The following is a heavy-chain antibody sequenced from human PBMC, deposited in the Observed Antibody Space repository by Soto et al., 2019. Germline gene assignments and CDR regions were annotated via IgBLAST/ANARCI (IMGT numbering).Heavy chain of an antibody. V-gene: IGHV3-21*02. CDR3: ARDSRLRDRGVMRGSVGLDV. J-gene: IGHJ6*02. D-gene: IGHD3-10*01. Sequence: EVQLVESGGGLVKSGGSLRLSCAASRFTCSSCTMNWVRQAPGKGLEWVSSISLSTNYIYYADSVRGRFTISRDNAKNSVYLQMNSLRAEDTAVYYCARDSRLRDRGVMRGSVGLDVWGQGTTVTVSS. CDR1: RFTCSSCT. CDR2: ISLSTNYI.